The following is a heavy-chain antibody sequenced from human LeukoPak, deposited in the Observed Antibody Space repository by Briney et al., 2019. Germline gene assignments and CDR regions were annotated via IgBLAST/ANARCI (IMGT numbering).Heavy chain of an antibody. CDR2: INPNSGGT. D-gene: IGHD2-21*02. CDR3: ARTCGGDCSTNWYFDL. CDR1: GYTFTGYH. Sequence: ASVKVSCKASGYTFTGYHMHWVRQAPGQGLEWMGWINPNSGGTNYAQKFQGRVTMTRDKSISTAYMELSRLRSDDTAVYYCARTCGGDCSTNWYFDLWGRGTLVSVSS. V-gene: IGHV1-2*02. J-gene: IGHJ2*01.